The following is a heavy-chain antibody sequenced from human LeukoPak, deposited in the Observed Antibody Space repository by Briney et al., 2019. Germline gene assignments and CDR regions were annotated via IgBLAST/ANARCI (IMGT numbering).Heavy chain of an antibody. CDR1: GGSISSGSYY. V-gene: IGHV4-61*02. J-gene: IGHJ3*02. CDR2: IYTSGST. D-gene: IGHD3-16*02. CDR3: ARDDRGPIGRHAFDI. Sequence: SQTLSLTCIVSGGSISSGSYYWSWIRQPAGKGLEWIGRIYTSGSTNYNPSLKSRVTISVDTSKNQFSLKLSSVTAADTAVYYCARDDRGPIGRHAFDIWGQGTMVTVSS.